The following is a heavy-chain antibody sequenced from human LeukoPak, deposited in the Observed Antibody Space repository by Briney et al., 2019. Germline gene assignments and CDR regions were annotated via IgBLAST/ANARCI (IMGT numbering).Heavy chain of an antibody. Sequence: GASVKVSCKASGYTFTGYYMHWVRQAPGQGLEWMGWINPNSGGTNYAQKFQGRVTMTRDTSISTAYMELSRLRSADTAVYYCARGSDDFWSGYSPSYWGQGTLVTVSS. CDR2: INPNSGGT. V-gene: IGHV1-2*02. CDR3: ARGSDDFWSGYSPSY. D-gene: IGHD3-3*01. CDR1: GYTFTGYY. J-gene: IGHJ4*02.